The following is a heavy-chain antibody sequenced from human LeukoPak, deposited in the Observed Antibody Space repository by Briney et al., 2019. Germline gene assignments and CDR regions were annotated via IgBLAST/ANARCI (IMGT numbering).Heavy chain of an antibody. Sequence: XGGXLRLSXXASGFTFSSYSMNWVRQAPGKGLEWVSCISSSSYIYYADSVKGRFTISRDNAKNSLYLQMNSLRAEDTAVYYCARETDRGSYSPDYWGQGTLVTVSS. D-gene: IGHD1-26*01. J-gene: IGHJ4*02. V-gene: IGHV3-21*01. CDR1: GFTFSSYS. CDR3: ARETDRGSYSPDY. CDR2: ISSSSYI.